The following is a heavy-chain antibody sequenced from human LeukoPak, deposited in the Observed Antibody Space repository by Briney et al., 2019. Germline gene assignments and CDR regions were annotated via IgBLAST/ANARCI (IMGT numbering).Heavy chain of an antibody. V-gene: IGHV1-8*03. CDR3: ARAYRPRTDYYYGMDV. Sequence: ASVKVSCKASGYTFTSYDINWVRQATGQGLEWMGWMNPNSGNTGYAQKFQGRVTITRNTSISTAYMGLSSLRSGDTAVYYCARAYRPRTDYYYGMDVWGQGTTVTVSS. J-gene: IGHJ6*02. CDR2: MNPNSGNT. CDR1: GYTFTSYD.